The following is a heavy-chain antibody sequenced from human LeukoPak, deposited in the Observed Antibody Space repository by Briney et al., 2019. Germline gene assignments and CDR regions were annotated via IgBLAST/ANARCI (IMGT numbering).Heavy chain of an antibody. V-gene: IGHV4-39*07. CDR1: GGSISSGSYY. CDR3: ARESPPADY. Sequence: SETLSLTCTVSGGSISSGSYYWSWIRQPPGKGPEWIGSIHHGGTTYYNPSLKNRVTISVDTSKNQFSLKLSAVTAADTAVFYCARESPPADYWGQGTLVTVSS. J-gene: IGHJ4*02. CDR2: IHHGGTT.